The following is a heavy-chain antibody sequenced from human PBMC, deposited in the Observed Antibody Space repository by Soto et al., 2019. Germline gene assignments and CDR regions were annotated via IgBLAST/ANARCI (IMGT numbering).Heavy chain of an antibody. V-gene: IGHV1-18*01. D-gene: IGHD2-2*01. CDR1: GYTFSSYG. CDR2: ISGYNATT. J-gene: IGHJ6*02. CDR3: ARGEALVRVHYGMDV. Sequence: VQLVQSGAEVKKPGASVKVSCKASGYTFSSYGITWVRQAPGQGLAWMGWISGYNATTDSAENLQGRVTMTTDTSTSTAYMELRSLTSDDTAVYYCARGEALVRVHYGMDVWGQGTTVTVSS.